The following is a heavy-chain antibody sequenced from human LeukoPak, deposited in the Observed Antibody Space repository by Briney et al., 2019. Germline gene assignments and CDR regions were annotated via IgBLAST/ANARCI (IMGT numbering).Heavy chain of an antibody. CDR2: FDPEDGET. D-gene: IGHD3-3*01. V-gene: IGHV1-24*01. CDR3: ATEEWAFDI. CDR1: GYTVTELY. Sequence: ASVKVSCKVTGYTVTELYMYGVRQATGKGLEWMGGFDPEDGETIYAQKFQGRVTMTEDTSTDTAYMELSSLRSEDTAVYYCATEEWAFDIWGQGTMVTVSS. J-gene: IGHJ3*02.